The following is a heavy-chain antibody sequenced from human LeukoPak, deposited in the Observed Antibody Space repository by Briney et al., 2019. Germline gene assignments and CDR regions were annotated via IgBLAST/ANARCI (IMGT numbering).Heavy chain of an antibody. CDR1: GFTFSSYS. CDR2: ISSSSTI. D-gene: IGHD3-16*01. Sequence: GGSLRLSCAASGFTFSSYSMNWVRQAPGKGLEWVSYISSSSTIYYADSVKGRFTISRDNAKNTLYLQMTSLSAEDTAVYYCARSLGDWGQGTLVSVSS. CDR3: ARSLGD. J-gene: IGHJ4*01. V-gene: IGHV3-48*01.